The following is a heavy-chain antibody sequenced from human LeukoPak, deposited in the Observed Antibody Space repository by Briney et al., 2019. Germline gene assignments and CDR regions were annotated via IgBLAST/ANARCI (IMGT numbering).Heavy chain of an antibody. CDR2: IYYSGST. J-gene: IGHJ4*02. CDR1: GGSISSYY. CDR3: ASVPPGLRLGVN. D-gene: IGHD3-16*01. Sequence: SETLSLTCTVSGGSISSYYWSWIRQPPGKGLEWIGYIYYSGSTNYNPSLKSRVTISVDTSKNQFSLKLSSVTAADTAVYYCASVPPGLRLGVNWGRGTLVTVSS. V-gene: IGHV4-59*01.